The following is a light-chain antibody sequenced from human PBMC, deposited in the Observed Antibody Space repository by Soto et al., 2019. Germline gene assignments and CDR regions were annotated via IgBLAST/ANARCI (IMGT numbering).Light chain of an antibody. CDR3: QQFAISVT. CDR1: QSVSITF. CDR2: GAS. J-gene: IGKJ1*01. V-gene: IGKV3-20*01. Sequence: EIVLTQSPGSLSLSPGERATLSCRASQSVSITFFAWYQKKPGQAPRLLIYGASRRATVSPDRFIGSGYGIDFTLTISRLETEDVAVYYCQQFAISVTCGQGPKVEIK.